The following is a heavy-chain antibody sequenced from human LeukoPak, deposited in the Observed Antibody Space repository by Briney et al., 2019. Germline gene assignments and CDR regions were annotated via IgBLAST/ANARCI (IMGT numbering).Heavy chain of an antibody. CDR3: ARRHLPWETWIQTPLNAFDI. D-gene: IGHD5-18*01. J-gene: IGHJ3*02. Sequence: NPSETLSLTCAVYGGSFSGYYWSWIRQPPGKGLEWIGEITHSGNTNYNPSLESRVTISVDTSKNQFSLKLSAVTAADTAVYYCARRHLPWETWIQTPLNAFDIWGQGTMVTVSS. CDR1: GGSFSGYY. V-gene: IGHV4-34*01. CDR2: ITHSGNT.